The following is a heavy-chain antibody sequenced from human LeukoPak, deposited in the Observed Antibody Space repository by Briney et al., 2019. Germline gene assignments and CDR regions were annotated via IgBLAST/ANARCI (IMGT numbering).Heavy chain of an antibody. J-gene: IGHJ4*02. Sequence: PSETLSLTCAVCGGSFSGYYWSWIRQPPGKGLEWIGEINHSGSTNYNPSLKSRVTISVDTSKNQFPLKLSSVTAADTAVYYCARAIWFGESPFDYWGQGTLVTVSS. V-gene: IGHV4-34*01. CDR2: INHSGST. CDR1: GGSFSGYY. CDR3: ARAIWFGESPFDY. D-gene: IGHD3-10*01.